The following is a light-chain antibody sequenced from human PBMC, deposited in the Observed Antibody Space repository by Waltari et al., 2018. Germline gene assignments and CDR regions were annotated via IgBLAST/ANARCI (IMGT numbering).Light chain of an antibody. V-gene: IGLV1-44*01. CDR3: ATWDATLDTWM. Sequence: QSVVPQSPSASGAPGQRVTHSCSHSSPNIAPDIANWYQQFPGTAPKLLIYANNQRPSGVPGRFSGSRSGTSASLVISGLQSEDEADYYCATWDATLDTWMFGGGTKVTVL. CDR1: SPNIAPDI. CDR2: ANN. J-gene: IGLJ3*02.